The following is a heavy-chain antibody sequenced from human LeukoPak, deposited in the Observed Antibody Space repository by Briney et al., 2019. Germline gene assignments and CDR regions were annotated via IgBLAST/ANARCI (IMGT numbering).Heavy chain of an antibody. CDR3: ARDPTTDVDILTGYPL. J-gene: IGHJ4*02. D-gene: IGHD3-9*01. V-gene: IGHV3-30*04. CDR2: ISYDGSNK. CDR1: GFTFSSYA. Sequence: PGGPLRLSCAASGFTFSSYAMHWVRQAPGKGLEGVADISYDGSNKYYADSVKRRFPISRHYYKNTLYLQMNSLRAEDTAVYYCARDPTTDVDILTGYPLWGQGTLVTVSS.